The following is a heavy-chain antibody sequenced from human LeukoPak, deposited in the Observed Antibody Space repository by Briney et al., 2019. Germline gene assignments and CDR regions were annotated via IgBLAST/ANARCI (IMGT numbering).Heavy chain of an antibody. V-gene: IGHV1-2*02. Sequence: ASVKVSCKASGYTFTGYYMHWVRQAPGQGLEWMGWINPNSGGTNYAQKFQGRVTMTRDTFISTAYMELSRLRSDDTAVYYCASITGYSGYDFDYWGQGTLVTVSS. D-gene: IGHD5-12*01. CDR2: INPNSGGT. CDR1: GYTFTGYY. CDR3: ASITGYSGYDFDY. J-gene: IGHJ4*02.